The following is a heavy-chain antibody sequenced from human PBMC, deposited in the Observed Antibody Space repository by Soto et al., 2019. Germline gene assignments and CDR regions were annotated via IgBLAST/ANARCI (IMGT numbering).Heavy chain of an antibody. V-gene: IGHV3-9*01. CDR3: AKDRDYYDSSGSLEY. Sequence: GWSLRLSCAASGFTFDDYAMHWVRQAPGKGLEWVSGISWNSGSIGYADSVKGRFTISRDNAKNSLYLQMNSLRAEDTALYYCAKDRDYYDSSGSLEYWGQGTLVTVSS. J-gene: IGHJ4*02. D-gene: IGHD3-22*01. CDR1: GFTFDDYA. CDR2: ISWNSGSI.